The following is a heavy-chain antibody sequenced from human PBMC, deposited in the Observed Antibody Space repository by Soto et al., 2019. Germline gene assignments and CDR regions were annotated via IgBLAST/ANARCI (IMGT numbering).Heavy chain of an antibody. CDR3: AILGHDSSGYWFDP. CDR2: IYYSGST. V-gene: IGHV4-30-4*01. D-gene: IGHD3-22*01. CDR1: GRSISSGDYY. J-gene: IGHJ5*02. Sequence: PSETLSLTCTVSGRSISSGDYYWSWIRQPPGKGLEWIGYIYYSGSTYYNPSLKSRVTISVDTSKNQFSLKLSSVTAADTAVYYCAILGHDSSGYWFDPWGQGTLVTVSS.